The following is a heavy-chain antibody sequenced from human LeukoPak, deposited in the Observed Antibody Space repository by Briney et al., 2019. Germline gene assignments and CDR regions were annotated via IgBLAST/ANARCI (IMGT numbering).Heavy chain of an antibody. V-gene: IGHV3-30*18. CDR3: AKVYGSGIDY. CDR1: GFTFSSYG. CDR2: ISYDGSNK. D-gene: IGHD3-10*01. J-gene: IGHJ4*02. Sequence: PGGSLRLSCAASGFTFSSYGMRWVRQAPGKGLEWVAVISYDGSNKYYADSLKGRFTISRDNSKNTLYLQMNSLRAEDTAVYYCAKVYGSGIDYWGQGTLVTVSS.